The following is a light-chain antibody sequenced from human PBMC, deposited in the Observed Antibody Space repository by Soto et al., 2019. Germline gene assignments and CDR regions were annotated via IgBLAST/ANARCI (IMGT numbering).Light chain of an antibody. CDR1: QGIAPY. CDR2: ATS. CDR3: QKYNSAPLT. V-gene: IGKV1-27*01. Sequence: DVQMTQSPSSLSAFVGDRVTITCRASQGIAPYLAWFQQKPGKVPKLLIYATSTLHSGVPSRFSGSGSGTDFPLTINSLQPEDVGTYYCQKYNSAPLTFGGGTKVEIK. J-gene: IGKJ4*01.